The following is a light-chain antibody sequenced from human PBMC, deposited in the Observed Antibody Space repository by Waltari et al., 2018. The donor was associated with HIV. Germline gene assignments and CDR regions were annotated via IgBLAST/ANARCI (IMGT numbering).Light chain of an antibody. Sequence: DIQMTQSPSSLSASVGDRVTITCRASQNIRSNLNWYQQKPGKAPKLLIYTASSLQTRVPSRFSGSGSGTDFTLTISNLQPEDFATYHCQQSYSSPPTFGQGTNVEIK. CDR1: QNIRSN. CDR2: TAS. J-gene: IGKJ1*01. CDR3: QQSYSSPPT. V-gene: IGKV1-39*01.